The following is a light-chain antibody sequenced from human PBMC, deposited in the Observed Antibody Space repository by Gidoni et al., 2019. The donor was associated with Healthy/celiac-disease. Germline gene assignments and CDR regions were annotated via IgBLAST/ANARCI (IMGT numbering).Light chain of an antibody. V-gene: IGKV3-20*01. CDR3: QQYGSSPRT. CDR1: QCVSSSY. CDR2: CAS. J-gene: IGKJ1*01. Sequence: EIALTKSPGTLSLSPGERATLSCRASQCVSSSYLAWYQQKPGQAPRLLIYCASSRATGIPDRFSGSGSGTDFTLTISSLGPGDFAVSFCQQYGSSPRTFGQGTKVEIK.